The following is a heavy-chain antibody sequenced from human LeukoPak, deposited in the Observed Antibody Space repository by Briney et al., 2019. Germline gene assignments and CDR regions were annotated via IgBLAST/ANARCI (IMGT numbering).Heavy chain of an antibody. D-gene: IGHD6-19*01. CDR3: ASGEVRLVRRYYFDY. V-gene: IGHV3-21*01. CDR1: GFTFSSYS. CDR2: ISSSSSYI. J-gene: IGHJ4*02. Sequence: GGSLRLSCAASGFTFSSYSMNWVRQAPRKGLEWVSSISSSSSYIYYADSMKGRFTISRDNAKNSLYLQMNSLRAEDTAVYYCASGEVRLVRRYYFDYWGQGTLVTVSS.